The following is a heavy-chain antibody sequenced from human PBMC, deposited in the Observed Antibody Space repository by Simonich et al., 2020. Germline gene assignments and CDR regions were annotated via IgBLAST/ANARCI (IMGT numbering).Heavy chain of an antibody. CDR1: GYSISSGYY. V-gene: IGHV4-38-2*01. J-gene: IGHJ6*02. CDR3: ARVGYSNYYYYGMDV. D-gene: IGHD6-13*01. CDR2: IYHSGST. Sequence: QVQLQESGPGLVKPSETLSLTCAVSGYSISSGYYWGWIRPPPGKGLEWIVCIYHSGSTYYNPSLKSRVTIAVDTSKNQFSLKLSSVTAADTAVYYCARVGYSNYYYYGMDVWGQGTTVTVSS.